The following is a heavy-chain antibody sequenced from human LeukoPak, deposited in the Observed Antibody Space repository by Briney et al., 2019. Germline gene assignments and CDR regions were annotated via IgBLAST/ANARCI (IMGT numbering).Heavy chain of an antibody. CDR1: GFTFSNYG. CDR2: IWFDGIRK. Sequence: PGRSLRLSCAACGFTFSNYGVHWVRQVPGKGLEWVTAIWFDGIRKYYADSVKGRLTISRDNSKNTLYLQMNSLRAEDTAVYYCARENDYALDYWGQGTLVTVSS. CDR3: ARENDYALDY. D-gene: IGHD4-17*01. V-gene: IGHV3-33*01. J-gene: IGHJ4*02.